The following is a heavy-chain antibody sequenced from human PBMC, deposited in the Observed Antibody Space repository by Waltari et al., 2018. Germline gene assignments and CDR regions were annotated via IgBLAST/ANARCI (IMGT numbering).Heavy chain of an antibody. CDR3: ARHGSGSYMVY. V-gene: IGHV4-59*01. D-gene: IGHD3-10*01. CDR2: IYHTGST. CDR1: AGSFSTYY. J-gene: IGHJ4*02. Sequence: QVQLQESGPGLVKPSETLSLTGSVSAGSFSTYYWSWIRQPPGKGLEWIGYIYHTGSTNYNPSLKNRVTISIDTSKNQFSLNLSSVTAADTAVYYCARHGSGSYMVYWGQGTLVTVSS.